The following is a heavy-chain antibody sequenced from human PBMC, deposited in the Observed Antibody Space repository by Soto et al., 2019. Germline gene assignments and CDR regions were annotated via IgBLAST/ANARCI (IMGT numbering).Heavy chain of an antibody. Sequence: QVQLQESGPGLVKPSQTLSLTCTVSGGSISSGGYYWSWIRQHPGKGLEWIGYIYYSGSTYYNPPLKRRVTISVDTSKNQFSLKLSSVTAADTAVYYCARGVPITIFGVVIPSPGMDVWGQGTTVTVSS. CDR3: ARGVPITIFGVVIPSPGMDV. V-gene: IGHV4-31*03. J-gene: IGHJ6*02. D-gene: IGHD3-3*01. CDR2: IYYSGST. CDR1: GGSISSGGYY.